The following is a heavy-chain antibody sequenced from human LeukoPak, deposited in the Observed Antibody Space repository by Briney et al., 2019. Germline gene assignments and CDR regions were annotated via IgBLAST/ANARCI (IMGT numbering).Heavy chain of an antibody. Sequence: AISGSGGSTYYADSVKGRFTISRDNSKNTLYLQMNSLRAEDTAVHYCAKDSLLGDHGDYWADYWGQGTLVTVSS. D-gene: IGHD4-17*01. CDR2: ISGSGGST. CDR3: AKDSLLGDHGDYWADY. V-gene: IGHV3-23*01. J-gene: IGHJ4*02.